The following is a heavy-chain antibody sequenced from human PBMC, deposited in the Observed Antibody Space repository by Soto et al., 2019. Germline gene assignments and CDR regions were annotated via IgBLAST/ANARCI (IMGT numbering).Heavy chain of an antibody. CDR2: IWYDGSNK. V-gene: IGHV3-33*01. CDR3: ARDGDRYYYGSGRPKGRNYYYYMDV. CDR1: GFTFSSYG. Sequence: QVQLVESGGGVVQPGRSLRLSCAASGFTFSSYGMHWVRQAPGKGLEWVAVIWYDGSNKYYADSVKGRFTISRDNSKNTLYLQMNSLRAEDTAVYYCARDGDRYYYGSGRPKGRNYYYYMDVWGKGTTVTVSS. J-gene: IGHJ6*03. D-gene: IGHD3-10*01.